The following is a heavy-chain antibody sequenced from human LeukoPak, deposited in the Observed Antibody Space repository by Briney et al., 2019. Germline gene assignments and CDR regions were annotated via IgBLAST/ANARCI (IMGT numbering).Heavy chain of an antibody. Sequence: GGSLRLSCAASGFTFSDYDMSWIRQAPGKGMEWISYISTSDNTIYYADSVKGRFTISRDNAKNSLYLQMNSLRADDTAVYYCARDATYGYDAFNIWGQGTMVTVSS. J-gene: IGHJ3*02. V-gene: IGHV3-11*01. CDR1: GFTFSDYD. D-gene: IGHD4-17*01. CDR2: ISTSDNTI. CDR3: ARDATYGYDAFNI.